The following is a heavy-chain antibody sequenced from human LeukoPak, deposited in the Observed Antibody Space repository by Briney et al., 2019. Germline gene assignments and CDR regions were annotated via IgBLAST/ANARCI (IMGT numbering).Heavy chain of an antibody. CDR3: AKLRDGDPVGYFDY. V-gene: IGHV3-23*01. Sequence: PGGSLRLSCAASGFTFSSYAMGWVRQAPGKGLEWVSAISGSGGSTYYADSVKGRFTISRDNSKNTLYLQMNSLRAEDTAVYYCAKLRDGDPVGYFDYWGQGTLVTVSS. CDR1: GFTFSSYA. J-gene: IGHJ4*02. D-gene: IGHD4-17*01. CDR2: ISGSGGST.